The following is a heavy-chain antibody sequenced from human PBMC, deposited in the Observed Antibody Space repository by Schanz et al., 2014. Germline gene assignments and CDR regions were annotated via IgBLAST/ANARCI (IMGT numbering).Heavy chain of an antibody. CDR1: GFTFSTYW. CDR2: INSDGTTT. D-gene: IGHD2-15*01. J-gene: IGHJ1*01. Sequence: EVQLLESGGGLVRPGGSLRLSCAASGFTFSTYWMHWVRQAPGKGLVWVSHINSDGTTTTYADSVKGRFTISRDNAENTLYLQMNNLRAEDTAVYFCAKESEIVVVVGTSMSGDFHHWGQGTLVTVSS. CDR3: AKESEIVVVVGTSMSGDFHH. V-gene: IGHV3-74*01.